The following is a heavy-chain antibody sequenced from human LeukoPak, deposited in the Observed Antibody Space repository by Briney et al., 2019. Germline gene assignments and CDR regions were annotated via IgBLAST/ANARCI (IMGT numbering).Heavy chain of an antibody. CDR2: IYYSGST. V-gene: IGHV4-39*01. CDR1: GGSISSSSSY. D-gene: IGHD5-18*01. J-gene: IGHJ4*02. CDR3: ARRGYHHFDY. Sequence: PSETLSLTCTVSGGSISSSSSYWGWIRQPPGKGLEWIGSIYYSGSTYYNPSLKSRVTISVDTSKNQFSLKLSSVTAADTAVYYCARRGYHHFDYWGQGTLVTVTS.